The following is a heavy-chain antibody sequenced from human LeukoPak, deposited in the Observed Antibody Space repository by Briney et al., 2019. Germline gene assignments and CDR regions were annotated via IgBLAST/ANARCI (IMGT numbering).Heavy chain of an antibody. CDR3: ARRESHCSGGSCYLTYFDY. D-gene: IGHD2-15*01. V-gene: IGHV3-21*01. CDR2: ISSSSSYI. Sequence: KPGGSLRLSCAASGFTFSSYSMNWVRQAPGKGLEWVSSISSSSSYIYYADSVKGRFTISRDNAKNSLYLQMNSLRAEDTAVYYCARRESHCSGGSCYLTYFDYWGQGTLVTVSS. CDR1: GFTFSSYS. J-gene: IGHJ4*02.